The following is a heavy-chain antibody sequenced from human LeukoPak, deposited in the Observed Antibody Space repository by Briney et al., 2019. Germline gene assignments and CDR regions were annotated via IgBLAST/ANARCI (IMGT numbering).Heavy chain of an antibody. D-gene: IGHD4-11*01. Sequence: SETLSLTCTASGNSISSYYWSWIRQPAGKGLEWIGRIYTSGSTNYNPSLKSRVTMSVDTSKNQFSLNLSSVTAADTAFYYCARETTGLARYFDYWGQGTLVTVSS. CDR2: IYTSGST. CDR3: ARETTGLARYFDY. CDR1: GNSISSYY. V-gene: IGHV4-4*07. J-gene: IGHJ4*02.